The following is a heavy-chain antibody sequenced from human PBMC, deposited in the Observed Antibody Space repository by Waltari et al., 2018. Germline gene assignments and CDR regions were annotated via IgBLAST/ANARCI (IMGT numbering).Heavy chain of an antibody. J-gene: IGHJ6*02. CDR1: GFTFSSYA. Sequence: EVQLLESGGGLVQPGGSLRLSCAASGFTFSSYAMSWVRQAPGKGLELVSSIRGNGGSTYYADSVKGRFTISRDNSKNTLYLQMTSLGAEDTAVYYCANVYDFWSGSTYAMDVWGQGTTVTVSS. V-gene: IGHV3-23*01. D-gene: IGHD3-3*01. CDR3: ANVYDFWSGSTYAMDV. CDR2: IRGNGGST.